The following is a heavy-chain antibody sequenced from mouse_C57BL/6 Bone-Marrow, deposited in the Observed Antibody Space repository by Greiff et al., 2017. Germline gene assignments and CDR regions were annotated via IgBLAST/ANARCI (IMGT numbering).Heavy chain of an antibody. V-gene: IGHV8-8*01. CDR3: ARIKDYYGNYPFDY. J-gene: IGHJ2*01. D-gene: IGHD2-1*01. Sequence: QVTLKESGPGILQPSQTLSLTCSFSGFSLSTFGMGVGWIRQPSGKGLEWLAHIWWDDDKYYNPALKSRLTISKDTSKNHVFLKIANVDTADTATYYCARIKDYYGNYPFDYWGQGTTLTVSS. CDR2: IWWDDDK. CDR1: GFSLSTFGMG.